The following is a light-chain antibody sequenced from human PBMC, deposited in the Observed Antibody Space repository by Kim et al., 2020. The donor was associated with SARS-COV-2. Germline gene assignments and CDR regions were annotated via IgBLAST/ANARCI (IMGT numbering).Light chain of an antibody. CDR1: SSDIGTYDF. V-gene: IGLV2-8*01. CDR2: DVN. Sequence: QSALTQPPSASGSPGQPVTISCTGTSSDIGTYDFVSWYQQYPGKAPKLIIYDVNKRPSGVPDRFTGTKSNNTASLTVSGLQAEDVAVYYCDSYAGSNTHLFGTGTKVTVL. CDR3: DSYAGSNTHL. J-gene: IGLJ1*01.